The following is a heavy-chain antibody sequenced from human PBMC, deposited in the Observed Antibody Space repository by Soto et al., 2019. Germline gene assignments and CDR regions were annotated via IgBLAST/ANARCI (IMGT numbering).Heavy chain of an antibody. J-gene: IGHJ3*02. D-gene: IGHD3-22*01. CDR2: ISGSGGST. Sequence: GGSLRLSCAASGFTFSSYAMSWVRQAPGKGLEWVSAISGSGGSTYYADSVKGRFTISRDNAKNTPYLQMNSLRAEDTAVYYCAKDPIDYYDSSGYKDDAFDIWGQGTMVTVSS. V-gene: IGHV3-23*01. CDR1: GFTFSSYA. CDR3: AKDPIDYYDSSGYKDDAFDI.